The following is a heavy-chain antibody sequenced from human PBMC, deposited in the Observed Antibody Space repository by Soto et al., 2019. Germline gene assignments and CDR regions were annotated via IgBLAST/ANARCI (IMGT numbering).Heavy chain of an antibody. CDR1: GYRFTSYW. CDR2: IDPSDSYT. Sequence: GESLQISCTGSGYRFTSYWISWVRQMTGKGLEWMGRIDPSDSYTNYSPSFQGHVTISADKSISTAYLQWSSLKASDTAMHYCARHPHSMDAFDIWGQGTMVTVSS. CDR3: ARHPHSMDAFDI. V-gene: IGHV5-10-1*01. D-gene: IGHD4-4*01. J-gene: IGHJ3*02.